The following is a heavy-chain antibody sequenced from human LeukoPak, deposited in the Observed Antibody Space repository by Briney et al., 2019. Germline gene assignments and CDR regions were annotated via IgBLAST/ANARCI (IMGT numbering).Heavy chain of an antibody. Sequence: AASVKVSCKASGYTFTFHYLHWVRQAPGQGLEWMGWINPDSGVTHYAQKFQGRVTLTRDTSITTGYMDLSSLRSDDAAIYYCVRETAVTAAIHLNHLDLWGQGTLITVSS. V-gene: IGHV1-2*02. CDR3: VRETAVTAAIHLNHLDL. J-gene: IGHJ4*02. CDR2: INPDSGVT. CDR1: GYTFTFHY. D-gene: IGHD4-17*01.